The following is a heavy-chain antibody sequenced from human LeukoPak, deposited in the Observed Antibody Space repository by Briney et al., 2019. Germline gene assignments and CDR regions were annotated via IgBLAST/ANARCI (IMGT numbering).Heavy chain of an antibody. J-gene: IGHJ4*02. CDR2: IYYSGST. V-gene: IGHV4-59*01. D-gene: IGHD3-3*01. CDR1: GGSISSYY. Sequence: ASETLSLTCTVSGGSISSYYWSWIRQPPGKGLEWIGYIYYSGSTNYNPSLKSRVTISVDTSKNQFSLKLSSVTAADTAVYYCARERRFLEWLPEDYFDYWGQGTLVTVSS. CDR3: ARERRFLEWLPEDYFDY.